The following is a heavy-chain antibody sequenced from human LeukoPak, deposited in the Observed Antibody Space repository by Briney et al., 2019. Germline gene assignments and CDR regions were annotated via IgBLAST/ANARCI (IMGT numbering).Heavy chain of an antibody. Sequence: GRSLRLSCAASGFTFSSYSMNWVRQAPGKGLEWVSYISSSSSTIYYADSVKGRFTISRDNAKNSLYLQMNSLRAEDTAVYYCARITTLRQGYWGQGTLVTVSS. CDR3: ARITTLRQGY. CDR2: ISSSSSTI. J-gene: IGHJ4*02. D-gene: IGHD3-22*01. V-gene: IGHV3-48*01. CDR1: GFTFSSYS.